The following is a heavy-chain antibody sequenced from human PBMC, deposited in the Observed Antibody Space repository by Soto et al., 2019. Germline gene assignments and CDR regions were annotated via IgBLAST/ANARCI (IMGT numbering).Heavy chain of an antibody. CDR1: GFTFSRYW. CDR3: ARGDTPMITGMDSFDI. V-gene: IGHV3-7*01. D-gene: IGHD5-18*01. Sequence: GGSLRLSCAASGFTFSRYWMNWVRQAPGKGLEWVANIKQDGTEKNYVDSVKGRFTISRDNAKNSLYLQMDSLRAEDTAVYFCARGDTPMITGMDSFDIWGQGTPVTVSS. CDR2: IKQDGTEK. J-gene: IGHJ3*02.